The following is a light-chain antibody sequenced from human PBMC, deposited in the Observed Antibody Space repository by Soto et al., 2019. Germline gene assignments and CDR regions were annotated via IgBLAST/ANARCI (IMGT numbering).Light chain of an antibody. CDR2: GAT. Sequence: EIVLTQSPGTLSLSPGDRATLSCRASQSVSFSYLAWYQQKAGQAPRILIYGATSRATGIPDRFSGSESGTDFTLTIIRLEPEDFAVYYCQQYGSSPLTFGGGTKVEIK. J-gene: IGKJ4*01. CDR1: QSVSFSY. V-gene: IGKV3-20*01. CDR3: QQYGSSPLT.